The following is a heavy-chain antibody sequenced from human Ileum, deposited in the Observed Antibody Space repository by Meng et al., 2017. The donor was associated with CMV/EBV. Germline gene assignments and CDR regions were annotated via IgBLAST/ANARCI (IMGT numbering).Heavy chain of an antibody. CDR1: GYTFTRNN. J-gene: IGHJ4*02. D-gene: IGHD1-26*01. V-gene: IGHV7-4-1*02. Sequence: SCQTSGYTFTRNNIIGVRQAPGQVPEWMGWINTNTGNPTYAQGFTGRFVFSLDTSVNTAYLQITSLKPEDTAVYYCARDGLSGRYFDYWGQGSLVTVSS. CDR3: ARDGLSGRYFDY. CDR2: INTNTGNP.